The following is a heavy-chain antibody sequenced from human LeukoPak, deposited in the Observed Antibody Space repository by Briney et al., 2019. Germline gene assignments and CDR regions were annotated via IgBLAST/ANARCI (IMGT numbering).Heavy chain of an antibody. CDR3: ARQKRSEYCSSTSCYGMGYYYYYYYMDV. Sequence: SETLSLTCGVSGGSFSGYYWNWIRQPPGKGLEWIGEINHSGSTNYNPSLKSRVTISVDTSQKQFSLRLSSVTAADTAVYYCARQKRSEYCSSTSCYGMGYYYYYYYMDVWGKGTTVTISS. J-gene: IGHJ6*03. CDR2: INHSGST. D-gene: IGHD2-2*01. V-gene: IGHV4-34*01. CDR1: GGSFSGYY.